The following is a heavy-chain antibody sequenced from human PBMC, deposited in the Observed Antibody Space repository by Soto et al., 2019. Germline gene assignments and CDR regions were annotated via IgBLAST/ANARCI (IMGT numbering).Heavy chain of an antibody. CDR2: IIPIFGTA. D-gene: IGHD3-22*01. CDR1: GGTFSSYA. J-gene: IGHJ4*02. V-gene: IGHV1-69*13. CDR3: ARARYYYDSSEAYYFDY. Sequence: SVKVSCKASGGTFSSYAISWVRQAPGQGLEWMGGIIPIFGTANYAQKFQGRVTITADESTSTAYMELSSLRSEDTAVYYCARARYYYDSSEAYYFDYWGQGTLVTVS.